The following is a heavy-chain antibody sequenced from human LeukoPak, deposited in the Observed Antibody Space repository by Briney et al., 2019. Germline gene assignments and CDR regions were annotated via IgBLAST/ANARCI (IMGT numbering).Heavy chain of an antibody. D-gene: IGHD3-22*01. V-gene: IGHV4-59*01. CDR1: GGSIGSYY. J-gene: IGHJ4*02. CDR2: IYYSGST. CDR3: ARSPHPEYYYDSSGVY. Sequence: SETLSLTCTVSGGSIGSYYWSWIRQPPGKGLEWIGYIYYSGSTNYNPSLKSRVTISVDTSKNQFSLKLSSVTAADTAVYYCARSPHPEYYYDSSGVYWGQGTLVTVSS.